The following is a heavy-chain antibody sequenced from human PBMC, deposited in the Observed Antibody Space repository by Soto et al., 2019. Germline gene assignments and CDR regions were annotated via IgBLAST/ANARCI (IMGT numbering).Heavy chain of an antibody. J-gene: IGHJ5*02. D-gene: IGHD6-13*01. V-gene: IGHV3-74*01. CDR1: GFTFSSYW. CDR3: AREGKLAWYSSSWYAVNLFDP. CDR2: INSDGSST. Sequence: GGSLRLSCAVSGFTFSSYWMHWVRQAPGKGLVWVSRINSDGSSTSYADSVKGRFTISRDNAKNTLYLQMNSLRAEDTAVYYCAREGKLAWYSSSWYAVNLFDPWGQGTLVTVSS.